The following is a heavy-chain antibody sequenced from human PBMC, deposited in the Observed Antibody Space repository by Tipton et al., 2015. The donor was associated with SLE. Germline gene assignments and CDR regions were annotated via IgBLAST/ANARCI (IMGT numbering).Heavy chain of an antibody. Sequence: QLVQSGGGVVLPGRSLRLSCVASGFNFGAYWMHWVRQAPGKGLVWISRTNQDGAIRSYEDSVKGRFIISRDNSKSTLYLQMNNVRVEDTALYYCTRGIDPGSSRISDYWGQGTMVSVSS. CDR3: TRGIDPGSSRISDY. CDR2: TNQDGAIR. V-gene: IGHV3-74*02. D-gene: IGHD2-15*01. CDR1: GFNFGAYW. J-gene: IGHJ4*02.